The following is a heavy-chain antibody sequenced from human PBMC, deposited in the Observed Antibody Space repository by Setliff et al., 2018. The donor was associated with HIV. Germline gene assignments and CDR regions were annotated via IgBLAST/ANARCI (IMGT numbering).Heavy chain of an antibody. Sequence: GPVKVSCKASGYTFTSYYMHWVRQAPGQGLEWMGIINPSSGSTTYAQKFQGRVTMTRDTSTSTVYMELSSLRSEDTAVYYCARDPAPSSSASYFQHWGQGTPVTVSS. V-gene: IGHV1-46*01. D-gene: IGHD6-6*01. J-gene: IGHJ1*01. CDR3: ARDPAPSSSASYFQH. CDR2: INPSSGST. CDR1: GYTFTSYY.